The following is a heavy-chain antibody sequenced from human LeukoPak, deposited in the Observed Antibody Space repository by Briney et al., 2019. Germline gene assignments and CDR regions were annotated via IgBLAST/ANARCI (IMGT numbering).Heavy chain of an antibody. V-gene: IGHV3-30-3*01. CDR3: ARDLQGPLDY. Sequence: PGRSLRLSCAASGFTFSSYAMPWVRQAPGKGLEWVAVISYDGSNKYYADSVKGRFTISRDNSKNTLYLQMNSLRAEDTAVYYCARDLQGPLDYWGQGTLVTVSS. CDR2: ISYDGSNK. J-gene: IGHJ4*02. CDR1: GFTFSSYA.